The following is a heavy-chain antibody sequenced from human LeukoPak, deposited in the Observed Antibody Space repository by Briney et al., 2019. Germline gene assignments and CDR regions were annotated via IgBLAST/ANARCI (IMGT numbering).Heavy chain of an antibody. Sequence: GGSLRLSCAASGFTFNAYSMNWVRQAPGKGLEWISHISSSSSTIYYAASVKGRFTISRDNANNSLYLQMSSLRVEDTAVYYCARGSGFDPWGQETLVTVSS. J-gene: IGHJ5*02. V-gene: IGHV3-48*01. CDR1: GFTFNAYS. CDR2: ISSSSSTI. CDR3: ARGSGFDP.